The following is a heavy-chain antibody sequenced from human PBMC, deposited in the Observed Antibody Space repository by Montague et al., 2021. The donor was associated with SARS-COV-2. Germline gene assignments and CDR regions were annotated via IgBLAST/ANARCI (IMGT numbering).Heavy chain of an antibody. CDR3: ARVASAGAGVDY. Sequence: SETLSLTCGVSGGSISSSHWWSWVRQPPGKGLEYIGGIYHSGSTXXNPXHKSRVTISIDKSKNQFSLRMRSVTAADTAVYYCARVASAGAGVDYWGQGTLVTVSS. V-gene: IGHV4-4*02. D-gene: IGHD6-13*01. J-gene: IGHJ4*02. CDR1: GGSISSSHW. CDR2: IYHSGST.